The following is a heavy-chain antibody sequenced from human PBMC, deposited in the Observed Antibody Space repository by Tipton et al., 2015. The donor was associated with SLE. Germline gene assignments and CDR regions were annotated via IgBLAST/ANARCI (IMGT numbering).Heavy chain of an antibody. D-gene: IGHD6-6*01. J-gene: IGHJ6*03. Sequence: GLVKPSETLSLTCTVSGGSISSGNYSWNWIRQPAGKGLEWIGRIYTSGSTNYNPSLKSRVTISVDTSKNQFSLKLSSVTAADTAVYYCARDRHMDVWGKGTTVTVSS. V-gene: IGHV4-61*02. CDR1: GGSISSGNYS. CDR3: ARDRHMDV. CDR2: IYTSGST.